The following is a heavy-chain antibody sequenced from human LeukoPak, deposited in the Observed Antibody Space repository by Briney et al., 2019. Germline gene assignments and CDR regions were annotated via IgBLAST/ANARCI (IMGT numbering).Heavy chain of an antibody. J-gene: IGHJ4*02. V-gene: IGHV1-69*01. CDR1: GGTFSSYA. Sequence: SVKVSCKASGGTFSSYAISWERQAPGQGLEWMGGIIPIFGTANYAQKFQGRVTITADESTSTAYMELSSLRSEDTAVYYCARDGYGSGTYFDYWGQGTLVTVSS. D-gene: IGHD3-10*01. CDR2: IIPIFGTA. CDR3: ARDGYGSGTYFDY.